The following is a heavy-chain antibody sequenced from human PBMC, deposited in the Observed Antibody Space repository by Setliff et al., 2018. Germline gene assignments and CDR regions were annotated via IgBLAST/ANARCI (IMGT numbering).Heavy chain of an antibody. D-gene: IGHD6-13*01. V-gene: IGHV3-23*01. CDR3: AKGGQQVAPDGRWFDP. CDR1: GFNFRSYA. Sequence: HPGGSLRLSCAASGFNFRSYAMTWVRQAPGKGLEWVSTMGAGGDTYYADSVKGRFTISRDNSKNTLYLQMSSLRDDDTAVYYCAKGGQQVAPDGRWFDPWGQGSLVTVSS. J-gene: IGHJ5*02. CDR2: MGAGGDT.